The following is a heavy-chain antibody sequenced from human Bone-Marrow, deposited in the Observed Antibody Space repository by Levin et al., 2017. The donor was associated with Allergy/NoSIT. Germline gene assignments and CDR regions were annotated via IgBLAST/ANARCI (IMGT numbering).Heavy chain of an antibody. V-gene: IGHV3-30*18. Sequence: GGSLRLSCAASGFTFSSYVMHWVRQAPGKGLEWVAVLSDDGSNKYYADSVRGRFTISRDNSKNTLYLQMNSLRAEDTAVYYCAKDFCSSSSCYGGGDYWGQGTLVTVSS. D-gene: IGHD2-2*01. CDR3: AKDFCSSSSCYGGGDY. CDR2: LSDDGSNK. CDR1: GFTFSSYV. J-gene: IGHJ4*02.